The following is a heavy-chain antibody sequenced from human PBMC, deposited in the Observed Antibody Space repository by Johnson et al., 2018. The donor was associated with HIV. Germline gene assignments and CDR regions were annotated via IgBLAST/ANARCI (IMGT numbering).Heavy chain of an antibody. J-gene: IGHJ3*02. CDR3: AKDIRYSSGWNAFDI. D-gene: IGHD6-19*01. V-gene: IGHV3-43D*03. CDR1: GFTFDDYA. Sequence: VQLVESGGGLVQPGGSLILSCAASGFTFDDYAMHWVRQAPGKGLEWVSLISWDGGSTYYADSVKGRFTISRDNSKNSLYLQMNSLRAEDTALYYCAKDIRYSSGWNAFDIWGQGTMVTVSS. CDR2: ISWDGGST.